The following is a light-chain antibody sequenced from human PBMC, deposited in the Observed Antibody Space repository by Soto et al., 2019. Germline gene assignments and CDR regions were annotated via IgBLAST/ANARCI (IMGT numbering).Light chain of an antibody. Sequence: DVVMTQSPLSLPVTPGQPASISCRSSQSLVHSDGNTFLSWLHQRPGQSPRRLIYRVSSQDSGAPDRFSGSGSGTDFTLKISRVEAEDVGVYYCMKGTHWPWTFCQGTKVEIK. CDR2: RVS. V-gene: IGKV2-30*02. CDR3: MKGTHWPWT. CDR1: QSLVHSDGNTF. J-gene: IGKJ1*01.